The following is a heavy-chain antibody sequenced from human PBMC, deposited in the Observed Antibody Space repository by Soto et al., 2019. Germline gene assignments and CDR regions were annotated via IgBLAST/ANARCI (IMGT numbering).Heavy chain of an antibody. CDR2: ISYDGSNK. CDR1: GFTFSSYA. V-gene: IGHV3-30-3*01. J-gene: IGHJ3*02. CDR3: ASNVVAVVVPAATPHAFDI. D-gene: IGHD2-2*01. Sequence: GGSLRLSCAASGFTFSSYAMHWVRQAPGKGLEWVAVISYDGSNKYYADSVKGRFTISRDNSKNTLYLQMNSLRAEDTAVYYCASNVVAVVVPAATPHAFDIWGQGTMVTVSS.